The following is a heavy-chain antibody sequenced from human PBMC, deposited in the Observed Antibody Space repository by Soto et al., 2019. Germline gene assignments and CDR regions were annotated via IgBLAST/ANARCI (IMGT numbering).Heavy chain of an antibody. CDR1: GFIFSTYT. CDR2: ISSRRNI. J-gene: IGHJ5*02. Sequence: GGSLRLSCAASGFIFSTYTMNWVRQAPGKGLEWVSSISSRRNIHYADSVKGRFTLSRDNAKNSLFLQMNSLGAEDAAVYYCARALSDYSNYPWGKGTLVTVSS. CDR3: ARALSDYSNYP. V-gene: IGHV3-21*01. D-gene: IGHD4-4*01.